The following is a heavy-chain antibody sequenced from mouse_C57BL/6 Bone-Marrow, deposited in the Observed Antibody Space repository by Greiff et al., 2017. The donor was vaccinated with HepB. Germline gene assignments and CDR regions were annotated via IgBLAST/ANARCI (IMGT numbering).Heavy chain of an antibody. D-gene: IGHD1-1*01. CDR1: GYTFTSYW. CDR2: IHPNSGST. Sequence: QVQLQQPGAELVKPGASVKLSCKASGYTFTSYWMHWVKQRPGQGLEWIGMIHPNSGSTNYNEKFKSKATLTVDKSSSTAYMQLSSLTSEDSAVYYCARYYCSSYGDYAMDYWGQGTSVTVSS. CDR3: ARYYCSSYGDYAMDY. J-gene: IGHJ4*01. V-gene: IGHV1-64*01.